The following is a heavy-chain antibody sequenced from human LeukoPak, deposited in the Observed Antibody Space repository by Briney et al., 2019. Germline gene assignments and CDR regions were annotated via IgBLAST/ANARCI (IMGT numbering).Heavy chain of an antibody. V-gene: IGHV3-21*01. CDR3: ARQGNYDYVWGSYRRVDFDH. J-gene: IGHJ4*02. CDR1: GFTFSSYS. Sequence: GGSLRLSCAASGFTFSSYSMNWVRQAPGKGLEWVSSISSSSSYIYYADSVKGRFTISRDNAKNSLYLQVNSLRAEDTAVYYCARQGNYDYVWGSYRRVDFDHWGQGTLVTVSS. CDR2: ISSSSSYI. D-gene: IGHD3-16*02.